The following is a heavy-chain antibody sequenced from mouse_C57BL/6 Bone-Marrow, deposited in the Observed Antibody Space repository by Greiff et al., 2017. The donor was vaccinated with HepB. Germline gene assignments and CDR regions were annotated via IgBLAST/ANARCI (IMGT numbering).Heavy chain of an antibody. V-gene: IGHV3-6*01. Sequence: EVQLVESGPGLVKPSQSLSLTCSVTGYSITSGYYWNWIRHFPGNKLEWMGYISYDGSNNYNPSLKNRISITRDTSKNQFFLKLNSVTTEDTATYYCARERDGSYYAMDYWGQGTSVTVSS. CDR1: GYSITSGYY. CDR3: ARERDGSYYAMDY. J-gene: IGHJ4*01. CDR2: ISYDGSN. D-gene: IGHD2-3*01.